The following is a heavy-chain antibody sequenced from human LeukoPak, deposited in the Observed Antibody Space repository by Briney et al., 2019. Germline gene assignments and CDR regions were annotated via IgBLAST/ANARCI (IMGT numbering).Heavy chain of an antibody. V-gene: IGHV3-23*01. D-gene: IGHD2-2*01. CDR2: ISGSGGST. Sequence: PGGSLRLSCAASGFTFSSYAMSWVRQAPGKGLEWVSAISGSGGSTYYADSVKGRFTISRDNSKNTLYLQMNSLRAEDTAVYYCGVDIVVVPGAPNWFDPWGQGTLVTVSS. J-gene: IGHJ5*02. CDR1: GFTFSSYA. CDR3: GVDIVVVPGAPNWFDP.